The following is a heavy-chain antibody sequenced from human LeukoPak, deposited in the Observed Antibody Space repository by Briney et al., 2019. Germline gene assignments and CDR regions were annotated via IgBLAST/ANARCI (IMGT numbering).Heavy chain of an antibody. CDR3: ARDRRDDILTGYYNHYFDY. CDR2: INPSDGKT. V-gene: IGHV1-46*01. Sequence: ASVKVSCKASGYTFTNYYMHWVRQAPGQGLEWMGIINPSDGKTSYAQKFQGRVTMTRDTSTSTVYMELSSLRSEDTAVYYCARDRRDDILTGYYNHYFDYWGQGTLVTVSS. CDR1: GYTFTNYY. D-gene: IGHD3-9*01. J-gene: IGHJ4*02.